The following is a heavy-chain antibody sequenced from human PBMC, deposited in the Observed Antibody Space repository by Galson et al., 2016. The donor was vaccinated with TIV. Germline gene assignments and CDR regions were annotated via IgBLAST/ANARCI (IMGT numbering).Heavy chain of an antibody. Sequence: SVKVSCKASGGTFSSYVFNWVRLAPGQGLEWMGGIIPLFRTTNYAPKFQGRVTITADESTNTAYMELSSLRFEDTAVYYCARARGYNFENAFHIWGQGTMVTVSS. CDR1: GGTFSSYV. CDR2: IIPLFRTT. V-gene: IGHV1-69*13. D-gene: IGHD5-18*01. J-gene: IGHJ3*02. CDR3: ARARGYNFENAFHI.